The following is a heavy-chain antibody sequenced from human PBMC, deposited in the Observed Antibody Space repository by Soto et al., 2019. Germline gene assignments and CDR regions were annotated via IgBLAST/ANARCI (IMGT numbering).Heavy chain of an antibody. CDR2: INHSGST. CDR1: GGSFSGYY. V-gene: IGHV4-34*01. CDR3: ARYSYGYHYYYGTDV. D-gene: IGHD5-18*01. Sequence: PSETLSLTCAVYGGSFSGYYWSWIRRPPGKGLEWIGEINHSGSTNYNPSLKSRVTISVDTSKNQFSLKLSSVTAADTAVYYCARYSYGYHYYYGTDVWGQGTTVT. J-gene: IGHJ6*02.